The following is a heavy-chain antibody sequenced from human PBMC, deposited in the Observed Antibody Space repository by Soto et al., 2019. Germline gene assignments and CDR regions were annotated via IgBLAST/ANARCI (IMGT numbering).Heavy chain of an antibody. CDR1: GGTFRNYA. CDR3: SRDGSGNSFYYFDS. V-gene: IGHV1-69*12. CDR2: IIPIAGTA. J-gene: IGHJ4*02. Sequence: QVQLVQSGAEVKKPGSSVKVSCKVSGGTFRNYAITWVRQAPGQGLEWMGGIIPIAGTANYAQRFQGRVTITADVSTSPAYMELSSLRSEDTAVYYCSRDGSGNSFYYFDSWGQGTLLTVSS. D-gene: IGHD3-10*01.